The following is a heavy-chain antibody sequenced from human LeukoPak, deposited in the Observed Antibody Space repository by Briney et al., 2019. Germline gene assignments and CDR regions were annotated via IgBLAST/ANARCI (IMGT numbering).Heavy chain of an antibody. J-gene: IGHJ4*02. CDR2: IYSGGST. CDR3: ARDRPRCSGGSCYSAFDY. D-gene: IGHD2-15*01. CDR1: GFTVSSNY. V-gene: IGHV3-53*04. Sequence: GGSLRLSCAASGFTVSSNYMSWVRQAPGKGLEWVSVIYSGGSTYYADSVKGRFTISRHNSKNTLYLQMNSLRAEDTAVYYCARDRPRCSGGSCYSAFDYWGQGTLVTVSS.